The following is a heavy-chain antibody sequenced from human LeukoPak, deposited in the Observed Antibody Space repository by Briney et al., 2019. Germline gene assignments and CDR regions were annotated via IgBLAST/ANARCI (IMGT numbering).Heavy chain of an antibody. CDR2: INGGGSST. CDR1: GFTFSSYW. Sequence: PGGSLRLSCAASGFTFSSYWIHWVRQAPGKGLVWVSRINGGGSSTTYADFVKGRFTISRDNAKNTLYLQMNSLRAEDTAVYWCARADQGGWFDPWGQGTLVTVSS. J-gene: IGHJ5*02. V-gene: IGHV3-74*01. CDR3: ARADQGGWFDP. D-gene: IGHD1-26*01.